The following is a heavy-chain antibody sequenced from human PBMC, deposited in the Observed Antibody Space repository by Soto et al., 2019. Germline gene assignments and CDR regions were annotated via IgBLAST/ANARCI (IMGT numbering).Heavy chain of an antibody. J-gene: IGHJ6*02. CDR3: ASGRTVRGNYYGMDV. Sequence: VGSLRLSCAASGFTFSSYAMHWVRQAPGKGLEWVAVISYDGSNKYYADSVKGRFTISRDNSKNTLYLQMNSLRAEDTAVYYCASGRTVRGNYYGMDVWGQGTTVTVSS. V-gene: IGHV3-30-3*01. D-gene: IGHD4-17*01. CDR2: ISYDGSNK. CDR1: GFTFSSYA.